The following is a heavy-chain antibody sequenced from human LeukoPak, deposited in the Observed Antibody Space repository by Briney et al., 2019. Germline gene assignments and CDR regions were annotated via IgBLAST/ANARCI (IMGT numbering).Heavy chain of an antibody. CDR1: GGTFSSYA. J-gene: IGHJ3*02. CDR2: IIPILGIA. CDR3: ARVGWNYYDSSGYCFELGAFDI. Sequence: SVKVSCKASGGTFSSYAISWMRQAPGQGLEWMGRIIPILGIANYAQKFQGRVTITADKSTSTAYMELSSLRSEDTAVYYCARVGWNYYDSSGYCFELGAFDIWGQGTMVTVSS. D-gene: IGHD3-22*01. V-gene: IGHV1-69*04.